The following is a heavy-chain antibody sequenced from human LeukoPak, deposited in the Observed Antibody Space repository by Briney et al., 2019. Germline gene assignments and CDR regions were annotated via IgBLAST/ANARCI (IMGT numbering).Heavy chain of an antibody. D-gene: IGHD6-19*01. J-gene: IGHJ3*02. V-gene: IGHV4-59*08. CDR3: ARRSVGSGWFDAFDI. CDR2: IYYSGST. Sequence: PSETLSLTCTVSGGSISSYYWSWIRQPPGKGLEWIGYIYYSGSTNYNPSLKSRVTISVDTSKNQFSLKLSSVTAADTAAYYCARRSVGSGWFDAFDIWGQGTMVTVSS. CDR1: GGSISSYY.